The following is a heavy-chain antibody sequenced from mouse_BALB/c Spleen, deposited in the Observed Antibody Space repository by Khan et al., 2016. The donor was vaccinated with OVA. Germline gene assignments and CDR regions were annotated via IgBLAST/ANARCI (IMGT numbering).Heavy chain of an antibody. V-gene: IGHV1-4*01. CDR3: VRDGAYHRNDGWFAY. J-gene: IGHJ3*01. D-gene: IGHD2-14*01. CDR2: INPSNGYT. CDR1: GYTFTSYT. Sequence: VQLVESGAELARPGASVKMSCKASGYTFTSYTIHWIKLRPGQGLEWIGFINPSNGYTHYNQKFKDKATLTADKSSTTAYMQLSSLTSDDSAVYNGVRDGAYHRNDGWFAYWGQGTLVTVSA.